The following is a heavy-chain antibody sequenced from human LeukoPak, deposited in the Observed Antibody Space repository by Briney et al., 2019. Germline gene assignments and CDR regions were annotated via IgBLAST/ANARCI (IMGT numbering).Heavy chain of an antibody. V-gene: IGHV4-34*01. CDR1: GGSFSGYY. J-gene: IGHJ4*02. CDR2: INHSGST. D-gene: IGHD2-2*02. CDR3: ARAKYCSSTSCYKPLNFDY. Sequence: SETLSLTCAVYGGSFSGYYWSWIRQPPGKGLEWIGEINHSGSTNYNPSLKSRVTISVDTSKNQFSLKLSSVTAADTAVYYCARAKYCSSTSCYKPLNFDYWGQGTLVTVSS.